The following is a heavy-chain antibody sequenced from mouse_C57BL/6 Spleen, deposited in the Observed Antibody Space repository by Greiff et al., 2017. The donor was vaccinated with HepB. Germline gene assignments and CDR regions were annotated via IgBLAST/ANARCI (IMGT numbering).Heavy chain of an antibody. D-gene: IGHD2-5*01. V-gene: IGHV5-6*02. CDR3: ARQGAYYSKDFDV. CDR1: GFTFSSYG. J-gene: IGHJ1*03. CDR2: ISSGGSYT. Sequence: DVMLVESGGDLVKPGGSLKLSCAASGFTFSSYGMSWVRQTPDKRLEWVATISSGGSYTYYPDSVKGRFTISRDNAKNTLYLQMSSLKSEDTAMYYCARQGAYYSKDFDVWGTGTTVTVSS.